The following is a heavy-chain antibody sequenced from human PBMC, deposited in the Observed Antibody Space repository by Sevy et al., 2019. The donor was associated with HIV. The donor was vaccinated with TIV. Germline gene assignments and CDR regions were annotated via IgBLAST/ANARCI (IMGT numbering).Heavy chain of an antibody. CDR1: GGSVTTGY. CDR3: ARVRDYGSGSFSPWFGP. V-gene: IGHV4-59*02. CDR2: VYDIGRT. J-gene: IGHJ5*02. Sequence: SETLCLTCTVSGGSVTTGYWSWIRHPPGKGPEWIGYVYDIGRTAYSPSLKSRVTISLDTTKNQFSLQLNSITAADTAVYYCARVRDYGSGSFSPWFGPWGQGTLVTVSS. D-gene: IGHD3-10*01.